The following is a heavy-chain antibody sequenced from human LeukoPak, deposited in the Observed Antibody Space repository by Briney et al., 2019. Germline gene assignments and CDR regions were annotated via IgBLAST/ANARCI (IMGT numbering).Heavy chain of an antibody. Sequence: SETLSLTCTVSGDSISSSSYYWGWIRQPPGKGLEWIGSIYYSGSTYYNPSLKSRVTISVDTSKNHFSLKLSSVTAADTAVYYCARDRVTSSTGTLSGTRRYYYGMDVWGQGTTVTVSS. CDR3: ARDRVTSSTGTLSGTRRYYYGMDV. D-gene: IGHD1-1*01. V-gene: IGHV4-39*02. CDR2: IYYSGST. CDR1: GDSISSSSYY. J-gene: IGHJ6*02.